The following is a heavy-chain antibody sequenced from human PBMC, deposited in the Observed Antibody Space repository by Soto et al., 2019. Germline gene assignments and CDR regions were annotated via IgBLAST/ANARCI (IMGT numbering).Heavy chain of an antibody. CDR3: ASVSPDSSGPGRGHFDS. D-gene: IGHD6-19*01. V-gene: IGHV1-69*06. Sequence: SVKVSCKASGDTFSSYAISWVRQAPGQGLEWMGGIIPIFGRANYAQKFQGRVTMTGDTSTSTAYMELSRLRSDDTAVYYCASVSPDSSGPGRGHFDSWGQGXLVTVHS. CDR2: IIPIFGRA. J-gene: IGHJ4*02. CDR1: GDTFSSYA.